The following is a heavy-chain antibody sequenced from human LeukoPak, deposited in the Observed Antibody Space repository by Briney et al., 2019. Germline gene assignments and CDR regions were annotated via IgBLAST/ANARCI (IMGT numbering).Heavy chain of an antibody. J-gene: IGHJ6*02. CDR2: IKQDGSEK. V-gene: IGHV3-7*01. CDR1: GFTFSSYW. Sequence: GGSLRLSCAASGFTFSSYWMSWVRQAPGKGLEWVANIKQDGSEKYYVDSVKGRFTISRDNAKNSLYLQMNSLRAEDTAVYYCARTRPSLLWFGDGYGMDVWGQGTTVTVSS. CDR3: ARTRPSLLWFGDGYGMDV. D-gene: IGHD3-10*01.